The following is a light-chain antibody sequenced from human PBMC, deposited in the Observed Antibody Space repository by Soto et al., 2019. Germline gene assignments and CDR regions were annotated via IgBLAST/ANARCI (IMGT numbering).Light chain of an antibody. Sequence: EIVLTQSPGTLSLSPGERATLSCRASQSVYSSLAWYQQKPGQAPRLLIYDSSFRATGVPDRLSGGGSGTDFTLTISRLEPEDFAVYYCQPYGTSPPTFGPGTKVDIK. CDR1: QSVYSS. CDR3: QPYGTSPPT. CDR2: DSS. J-gene: IGKJ3*01. V-gene: IGKV3-20*01.